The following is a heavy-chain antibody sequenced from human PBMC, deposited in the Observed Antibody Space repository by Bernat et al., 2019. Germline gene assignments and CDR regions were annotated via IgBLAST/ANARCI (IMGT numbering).Heavy chain of an antibody. Sequence: QVQLQESGPGLVKPSETLSLTCTVSGGSISSYYWSWIRQPPGKGLEWIGYIYYGGSTNYNPSLKSRVTISVDTSKNQFSLKLSSVTAADTAGYYCARGTWDMPDYWGQGTLVTVSS. CDR1: GGSISSYY. CDR3: ARGTWDMPDY. J-gene: IGHJ4*02. V-gene: IGHV4-59*01. D-gene: IGHD1-26*01. CDR2: IYYGGST.